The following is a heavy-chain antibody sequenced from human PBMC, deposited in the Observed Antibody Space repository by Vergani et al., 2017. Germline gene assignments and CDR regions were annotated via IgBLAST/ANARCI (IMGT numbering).Heavy chain of an antibody. J-gene: IGHJ4*02. CDR1: GFTFSSYG. CDR3: AKDLDDILTGPFDY. CDR2: IRYDGSNK. Sequence: QVQLVESGGGVVQPGGSLRLSCAASGFTFSSYGMHWFRQAPGKGLEWVAFIRYDGSNKYYADSVKGRFTISRDNSKNTLYLQMNSLRAEDTAVYYCAKDLDDILTGPFDYWGQGTLVTVSS. V-gene: IGHV3-30*02. D-gene: IGHD3-9*01.